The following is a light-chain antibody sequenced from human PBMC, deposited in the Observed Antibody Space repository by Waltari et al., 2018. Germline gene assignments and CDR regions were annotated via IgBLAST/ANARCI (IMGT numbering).Light chain of an antibody. CDR1: QSIGRY. V-gene: IGKV3-20*01. Sequence: EVVLTQSPGTLSLSPGETATLACRASQSIGRYLVWYQQKSGQAPRLLIYGAPTRATGIPDRFSGSGSGTDLSLTISRLEAEDFAVYYCQNHERLPATFGQGTKVEIK. J-gene: IGKJ1*01. CDR3: QNHERLPAT. CDR2: GAP.